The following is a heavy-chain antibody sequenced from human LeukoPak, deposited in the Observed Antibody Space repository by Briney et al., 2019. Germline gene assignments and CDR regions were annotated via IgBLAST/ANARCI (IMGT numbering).Heavy chain of an antibody. J-gene: IGHJ3*02. V-gene: IGHV1-46*01. CDR1: GYTFTSYY. Sequence: ASVKVSCKASGYTFTSYYMHWVRQAPGQGLEWMGIINPSGGSTSYAQKFQGRVTMTRDMSTSTVYMELSSLRSEDTAVYYCARDKGGSYYQALGAFDIWGQGTMVTVSS. D-gene: IGHD1-26*01. CDR3: ARDKGGSYYQALGAFDI. CDR2: INPSGGST.